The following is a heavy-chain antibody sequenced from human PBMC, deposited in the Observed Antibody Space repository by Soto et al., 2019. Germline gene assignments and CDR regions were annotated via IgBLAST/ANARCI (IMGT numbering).Heavy chain of an antibody. CDR1: GFTFSSYG. J-gene: IGHJ4*02. V-gene: IGHV3-30*18. CDR3: AKGYCSTSSCYGGYFDY. D-gene: IGHD2-2*01. CDR2: ISYDGSKG. Sequence: QVQLVESGGGVVQPGRSLRLSCAASGFTFSSYGMHWVRQAPGTGLEWVAVISYDGSKGYYADSVKGRFTISRDNSKNTLHMQMNSLRAEDTALHYCAKGYCSTSSCYGGYFDYWGQGTLVTVSS.